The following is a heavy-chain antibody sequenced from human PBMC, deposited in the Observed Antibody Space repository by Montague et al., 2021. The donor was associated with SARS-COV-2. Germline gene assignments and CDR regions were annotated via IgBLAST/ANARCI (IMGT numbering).Heavy chain of an antibody. CDR3: AREGILWFGDLAPYYYGMDV. D-gene: IGHD3-10*01. V-gene: IGHV4-59*01. CDR1: GDSISDYY. Sequence: SETLSLTCTVSGDSISDYYWSWIRQPPGKGLEWIGYIYWTGYTNNSPSLKSRVSLSVDTSKNQFYLTLSSVTAADTAIYYCAREGILWFGDLAPYYYGMDVWGQGTTVTVSS. J-gene: IGHJ6*02. CDR2: IYWTGYT.